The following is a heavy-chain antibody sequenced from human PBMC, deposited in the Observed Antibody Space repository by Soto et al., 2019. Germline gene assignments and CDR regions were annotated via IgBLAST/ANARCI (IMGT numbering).Heavy chain of an antibody. J-gene: IGHJ4*02. CDR2: ISGSGGST. Sequence: GGSLRLSCAASGFTFSSYAMSWVRQAPGKGLEWVSAISGSGGSTYYADSVKGRFTISRDNSKNTLYLQMNSLRAEDTAVYYCAKQQNSMVRGVIAFDYWGQGTLVTVSS. D-gene: IGHD3-10*01. CDR1: GFTFSSYA. V-gene: IGHV3-23*01. CDR3: AKQQNSMVRGVIAFDY.